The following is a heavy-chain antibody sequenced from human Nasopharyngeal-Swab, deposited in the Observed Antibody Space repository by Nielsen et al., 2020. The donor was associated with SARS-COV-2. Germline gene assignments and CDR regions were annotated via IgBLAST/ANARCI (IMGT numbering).Heavy chain of an antibody. CDR1: AYTFTSYD. CDR3: ARGPIVQLERYYYMDV. V-gene: IGHV1-8*01. J-gene: IGHJ6*03. D-gene: IGHD1-1*01. Sequence: ASVKVSCKASAYTFTSYDINWVRQATGQGLEWMGWMNPNSGNAGYAQKFQGRVTMTRNTSISTAYMELSSLRSEDTAVYYCARGPIVQLERYYYMDVWGKGTTVTVSS. CDR2: MNPNSGNA.